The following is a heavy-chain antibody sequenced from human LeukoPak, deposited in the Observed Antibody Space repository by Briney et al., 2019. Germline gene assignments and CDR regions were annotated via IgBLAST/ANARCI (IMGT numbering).Heavy chain of an antibody. J-gene: IGHJ4*02. CDR3: AGLATLDY. D-gene: IGHD3-16*01. CDR2: INHSGTT. V-gene: IGHV4-34*01. CDR1: GGSFSAYY. Sequence: SETLSLTCAVYGGSFSAYYWSWVRQPPGKGLEWIGEINHSGTTNYNPSLKSRVTISVDTSKNQFSLKLSSVTAADTAVYYCAGLATLDYWGQGTLVTVSS.